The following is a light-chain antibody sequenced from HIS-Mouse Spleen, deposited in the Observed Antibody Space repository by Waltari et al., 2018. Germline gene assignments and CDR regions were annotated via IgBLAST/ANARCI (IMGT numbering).Light chain of an antibody. CDR2: DAS. J-gene: IGKJ5*01. V-gene: IGKV3-11*01. CDR1: QGVSSY. Sequence: IVLTHAPATLSLSPGERATLSCRASQGVSSYLAWYQQKPGHAPRLLIYDASTRPTGVPARFSGSGSGTDFTLTISSLEPEDFAVYYCQQRSNWPITFGQGTRLEIK. CDR3: QQRSNWPIT.